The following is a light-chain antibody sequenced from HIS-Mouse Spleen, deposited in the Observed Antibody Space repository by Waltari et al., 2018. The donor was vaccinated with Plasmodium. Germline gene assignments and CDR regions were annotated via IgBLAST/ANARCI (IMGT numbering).Light chain of an antibody. CDR1: SSDVGGSNF. CDR3: CSYAGSYTYV. V-gene: IGLV2-11*01. Sequence: QSALTQPRSVSGSPGQSVTISCTGPSSDVGGSNFVPWYQQPPGKAPKLMIYDVSKRPSGVPDRFSGSKSGNTASLTISGLQAEDEADYYCCSYAGSYTYVFGTGTKVTVL. J-gene: IGLJ1*01. CDR2: DVS.